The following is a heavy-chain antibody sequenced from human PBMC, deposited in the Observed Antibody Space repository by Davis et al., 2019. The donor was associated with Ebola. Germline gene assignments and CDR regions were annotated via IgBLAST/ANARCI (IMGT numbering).Heavy chain of an antibody. V-gene: IGHV3-7*03. CDR1: GLTFSNFG. Sequence: GESLKISCATSGLTFSNFGMSWVRQAPGKGLEWVATIKKDGVQKFYVGSVKGRFIISRDNARNSLYLQMNSLKNEDTAVYYCARLVSGYWGQGTLVSVSS. D-gene: IGHD6-25*01. J-gene: IGHJ4*02. CDR2: IKKDGVQK. CDR3: ARLVSGY.